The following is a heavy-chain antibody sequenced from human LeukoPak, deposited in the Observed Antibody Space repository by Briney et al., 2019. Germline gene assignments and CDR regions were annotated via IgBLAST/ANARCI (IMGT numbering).Heavy chain of an antibody. CDR2: INWNGGST. V-gene: IGHV3-20*04. J-gene: IGHJ6*03. CDR1: GFTFSSYA. D-gene: IGHD2-2*02. CDR3: ARYCSSTSCYRGHYYYMDV. Sequence: GGSLRLSCAASGFTFSSYAMSWVRQAPGKGLEWVSGINWNGGSTGYADSEKGRFTISRDNAKNSLYLQMNSLRAEDTALYYCARYCSSTSCYRGHYYYMDVWGKGTTVTVSS.